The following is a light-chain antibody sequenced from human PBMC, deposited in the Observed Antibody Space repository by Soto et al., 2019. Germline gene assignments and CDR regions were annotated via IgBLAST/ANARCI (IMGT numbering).Light chain of an antibody. V-gene: IGLV2-14*01. CDR1: SRDLGGYNY. CDR2: DVS. J-gene: IGLJ2*01. Sequence: QSALTQPASVSGSPGQSITISCTGTSRDLGGYNYVAWYQQHPGKAPKLMIYDVSNRPSGVSNRFYDSKSGNKASLTISGLQAEDEADYNCNSYTSSSNLVVFGGGTKLTVL. CDR3: NSYTSSSNLVV.